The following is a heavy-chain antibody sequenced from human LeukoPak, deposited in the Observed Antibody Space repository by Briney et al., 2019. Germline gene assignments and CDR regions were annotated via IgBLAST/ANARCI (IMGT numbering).Heavy chain of an antibody. CDR1: GFTFSSYE. J-gene: IGHJ4*02. D-gene: IGHD3-10*01. CDR3: ARGSWVRGGGRY. Sequence: GSLRLSRASSGFTFSSYEMNWVRQAPRKGPEWASYIQSSGSTIYYADSLKGRFTISRDNAKNSLYLQMNSLRAEDTAVYYCARGSWVRGGGRYWGQGTLVTVSS. V-gene: IGHV3-48*03. CDR2: IQSSGSTI.